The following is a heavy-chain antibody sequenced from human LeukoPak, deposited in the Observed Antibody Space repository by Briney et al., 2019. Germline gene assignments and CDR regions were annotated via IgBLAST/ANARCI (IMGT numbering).Heavy chain of an antibody. Sequence: GGSLRLSCAASGFTFSSYAMSWVRQAPGKGLEWVSAISGSGGSTYYVDSVKGRFTISRDNSKNTLYLQMNSLRAEDTAVYYCARTAMIVPGSDAFDIWGQGTMVTVSS. D-gene: IGHD3-22*01. CDR1: GFTFSSYA. CDR2: ISGSGGST. CDR3: ARTAMIVPGSDAFDI. J-gene: IGHJ3*02. V-gene: IGHV3-23*01.